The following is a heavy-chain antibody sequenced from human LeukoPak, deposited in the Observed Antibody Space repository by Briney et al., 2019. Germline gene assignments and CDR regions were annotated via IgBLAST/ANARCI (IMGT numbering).Heavy chain of an antibody. CDR1: GGSISSYY. CDR3: AKVGYDFWSGYPYYFDY. D-gene: IGHD3-3*01. J-gene: IGHJ4*02. V-gene: IGHV4-59*01. Sequence: SETLSLTCTVSGGSISSYYWSWIRPPPGKGLEWIGYIYYSGSTNYNPSLKSRVTISVDTSKNQFSLKLSSVTAADTAVYYCAKVGYDFWSGYPYYFDYWGQGTLVTVSS. CDR2: IYYSGST.